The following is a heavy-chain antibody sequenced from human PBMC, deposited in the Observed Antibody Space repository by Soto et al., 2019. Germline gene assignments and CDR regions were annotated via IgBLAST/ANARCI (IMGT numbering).Heavy chain of an antibody. CDR2: IYYSGST. Sequence: QVQLQESGPGLVKPSETLSLTCTVSGGSISSYYWSWIRQPPGKGLEWIGYIYYSGSTNYNPSLKSRVXXSXDXXKNQFSLKLSSVTAADTAVYYCARHSSYGQAAFDIWGQGTMVTVSS. D-gene: IGHD5-18*01. CDR1: GGSISSYY. V-gene: IGHV4-59*08. J-gene: IGHJ3*02. CDR3: ARHSSYGQAAFDI.